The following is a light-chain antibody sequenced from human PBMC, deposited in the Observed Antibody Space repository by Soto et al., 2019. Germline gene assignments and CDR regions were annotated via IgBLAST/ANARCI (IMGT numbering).Light chain of an antibody. CDR1: SGDVGGRDR. Sequence: QSVLTQPRSVSGSPGQSVTISCTGTSGDVGGRDRVSWYQQYPGKAPKLIISEDTKRPSGVPDRFFGSKSGNTASLTISGLRVEDEADYYCCSHSFGLTWVFSGGTKLTVL. J-gene: IGLJ3*02. CDR3: CSHSFGLTWV. CDR2: EDT. V-gene: IGLV2-11*01.